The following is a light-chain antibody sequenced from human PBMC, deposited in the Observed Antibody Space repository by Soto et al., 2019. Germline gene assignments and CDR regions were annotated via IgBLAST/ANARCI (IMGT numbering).Light chain of an antibody. CDR2: GAS. J-gene: IGKJ2*01. Sequence: EIVLTQSPGTLSLSPGERATLSCRASQSVSSYYLALYQQKPGQAPRLLISGASNRATGIPDRFSGGGSWADFALTISRLEPEDSAVYYCQYYGGSPRYTFGQGTKLEIK. V-gene: IGKV3-20*01. CDR1: QSVSSYY. CDR3: QYYGGSPRYT.